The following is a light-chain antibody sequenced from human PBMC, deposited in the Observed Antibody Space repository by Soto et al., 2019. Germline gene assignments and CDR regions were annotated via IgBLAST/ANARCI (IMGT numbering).Light chain of an antibody. Sequence: EIVMTQSPATLSVSPGERATLSCRASQSVSSNLAWYQQKPGQAPRLLIYGASARATGIPARFRGSGSGTEFTLTISSLQSEDFAVYSCQQYNKWPYTFGQGTKLEIK. CDR3: QQYNKWPYT. J-gene: IGKJ2*01. CDR1: QSVSSN. CDR2: GAS. V-gene: IGKV3-15*01.